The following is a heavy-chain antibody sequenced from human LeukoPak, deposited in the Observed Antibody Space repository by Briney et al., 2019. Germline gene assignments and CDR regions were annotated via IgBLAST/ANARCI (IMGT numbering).Heavy chain of an antibody. CDR2: ISNDGGGT. CDR1: GFIFNNYG. Sequence: GGSLRLSCAASGFIFNNYGLIWVRHAPGKGLEWVSAISNDGGGTNYADFVKGRFTISRDNSKNTLLLQMNSLRAEDTALYYCAIGSSGYFVDLWGQGTLVTVSS. V-gene: IGHV3-23*01. J-gene: IGHJ5*02. CDR3: AIGSSGYFVDL. D-gene: IGHD3-22*01.